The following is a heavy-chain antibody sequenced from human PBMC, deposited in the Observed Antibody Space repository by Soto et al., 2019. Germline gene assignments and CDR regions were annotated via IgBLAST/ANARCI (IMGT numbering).Heavy chain of an antibody. V-gene: IGHV3-30*18. D-gene: IGHD6-19*01. CDR3: AKDFGAWSDS. CDR2: MSYDGTDK. CDR1: GFAFSTYG. J-gene: IGHJ5*02. Sequence: QVHLVESGGGVVQPGRSLTISCVGSGFAFSTYGMHWVRQAPAKGLEWVALMSYDGTDKYYADSVKGRFSISRDNSKQTLSLQMDSLRPEDTAVYYCAKDFGAWSDSWGQGTLVNVSS.